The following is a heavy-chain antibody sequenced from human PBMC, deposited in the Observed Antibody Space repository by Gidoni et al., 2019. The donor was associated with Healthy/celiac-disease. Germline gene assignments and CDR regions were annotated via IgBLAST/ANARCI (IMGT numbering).Heavy chain of an antibody. V-gene: IGHV4-59*01. CDR1: GGSISSYY. CDR2: IYYSGST. J-gene: IGHJ3*02. CDR3: ARGGDSSGYYPYAFDI. Sequence: QVQLQESGPGLVKPSETLSLTCTVSGGSISSYYWSWIRQPPGKGLEWIGYIYYSGSTNYNPSLKSRVTISVDTSKNQFSLKLSSVTAADTAVYYCARGGDSSGYYPYAFDIWGQGTMVTVSS. D-gene: IGHD3-22*01.